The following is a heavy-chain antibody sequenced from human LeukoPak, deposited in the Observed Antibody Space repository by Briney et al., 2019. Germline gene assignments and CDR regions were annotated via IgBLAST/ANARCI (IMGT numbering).Heavy chain of an antibody. J-gene: IGHJ4*02. D-gene: IGHD5-12*01. CDR1: GFTFSSYG. V-gene: IGHV3-30*02. CDR3: AKARIAATIYPKEVNFDY. Sequence: GGSLRLSCAASGFTFSSYGMHWVRQAPGKGLEWVAFIRYDGSNKYYADSVKGRFTISRDNSKNTLYLQMNSLRVEDTAVYYCAKARIAATIYPKEVNFDYWGQGTLVTVSS. CDR2: IRYDGSNK.